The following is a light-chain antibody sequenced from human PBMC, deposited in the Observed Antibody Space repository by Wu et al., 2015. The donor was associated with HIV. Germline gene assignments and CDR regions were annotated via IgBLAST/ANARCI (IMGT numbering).Light chain of an antibody. J-gene: IGKJ3*01. CDR1: QSVSASY. Sequence: EVVLTQTPGTLSLSPGERATLSCRASQSVSASYLSWYQQKPGQAPRVLIYGAFKRATGIPDRFSGSGSGTEFTLTITRLEPEDFAVYYCQVYGSSSFTFGPGTKVDIK. V-gene: IGKV3-20*01. CDR2: GAF. CDR3: QVYGSSSFT.